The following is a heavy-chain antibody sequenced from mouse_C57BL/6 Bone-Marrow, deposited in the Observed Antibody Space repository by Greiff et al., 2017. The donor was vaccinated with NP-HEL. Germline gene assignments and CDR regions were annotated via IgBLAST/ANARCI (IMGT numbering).Heavy chain of an antibody. D-gene: IGHD2-1*01. CDR2: IDPENGDT. V-gene: IGHV14-4*01. CDR1: GFNIKDDY. J-gene: IGHJ3*01. CDR3: TMGGNYGAWFAY. Sequence: DVKLVESGAELVRPGASVKLSCTASGFNIKDDYMHWVKQRPEQGLEWIGWIDPENGDTEYASKFQGKATITADTSSNTAYLQLSSLTSEDTAVYYCTMGGNYGAWFAYWGQGTLVTVSA.